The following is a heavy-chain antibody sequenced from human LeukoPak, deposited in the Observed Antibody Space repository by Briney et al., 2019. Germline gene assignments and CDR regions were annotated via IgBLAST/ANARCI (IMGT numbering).Heavy chain of an antibody. D-gene: IGHD3-10*01. CDR2: IIEKGNA. CDR1: GGSFSSYS. V-gene: IGHV4-34*01. CDR3: ARGYYPPRWYFDL. Sequence: PSDTLSLTCALYGGSFSSYSWSWTWIRQTPEKGLEWLGEIIEKGNANYNPSLKSRVTIDLDTSKNQFSLKLTSMTAADTAMYYCARGYYPPRWYFDLWGRGTLVTVSS. J-gene: IGHJ2*01.